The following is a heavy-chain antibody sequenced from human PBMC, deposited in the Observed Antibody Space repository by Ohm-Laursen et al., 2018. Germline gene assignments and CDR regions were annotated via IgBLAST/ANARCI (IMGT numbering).Heavy chain of an antibody. CDR2: FSSSGRTI. D-gene: IGHD5-12*01. J-gene: IGHJ3*02. V-gene: IGHV3-11*04. CDR1: GFTFSDYY. CDR3: ARGRGYSGYDILDAFDI. Sequence: SLRLSCSASGFTFSDYYMSWIRQAPGKGLEWVSYFSSSGRTIYYADSVKGRFTISRDNAKNSLYLQMNSLRAEDTAVYYCARGRGYSGYDILDAFDIWGQGTMVTVSS.